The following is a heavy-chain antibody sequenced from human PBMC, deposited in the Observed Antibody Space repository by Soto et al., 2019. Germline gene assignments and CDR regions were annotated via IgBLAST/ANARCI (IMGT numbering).Heavy chain of an antibody. CDR1: GFTVSSNY. Sequence: GGSLRLSCAASGFTVSSNYMSWVRQAPGKGLEWVSVIYSGGSTYYADSVKGRFTISRHNSKNTLYLQMNSLRAEDTAVYYCARESGPSRYCSGGSCGYWGQGTLVTVSS. V-gene: IGHV3-53*04. CDR3: ARESGPSRYCSGGSCGY. J-gene: IGHJ4*02. D-gene: IGHD2-15*01. CDR2: IYSGGST.